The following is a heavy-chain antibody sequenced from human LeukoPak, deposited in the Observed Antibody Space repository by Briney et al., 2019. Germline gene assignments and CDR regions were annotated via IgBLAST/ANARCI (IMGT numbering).Heavy chain of an antibody. CDR1: GGSISSSNW. J-gene: IGHJ6*03. CDR3: VRTYEIVGATAFYHYFYYMDV. CDR2: IYHSGTT. V-gene: IGHV4-4*02. D-gene: IGHD1-26*01. Sequence: SETLSLTCAVSGGSISSSNWWIWVRQPPGKGLEWIGEIYHSGTTNYNPSLKSRVTISVDKSKNQFSLKLTSVTAADTAIYYCVRTYEIVGATAFYHYFYYMDVWGKGTTVTISS.